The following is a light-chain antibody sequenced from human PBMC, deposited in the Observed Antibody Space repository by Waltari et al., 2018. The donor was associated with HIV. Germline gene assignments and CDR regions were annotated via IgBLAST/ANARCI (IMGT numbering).Light chain of an antibody. Sequence: QSVLTQPPSVSAAPGQKVTIPCSGRSPPIGHNQVSWYQQFPGTAPKHPIYDNNKRPSGIPDRFSASKSGTSATLGITGLQTGDEAEYYCGAWDSSLSAVVFGTGTKVTVL. CDR2: DNN. V-gene: IGLV1-51*01. J-gene: IGLJ1*01. CDR1: SPPIGHNQ. CDR3: GAWDSSLSAVV.